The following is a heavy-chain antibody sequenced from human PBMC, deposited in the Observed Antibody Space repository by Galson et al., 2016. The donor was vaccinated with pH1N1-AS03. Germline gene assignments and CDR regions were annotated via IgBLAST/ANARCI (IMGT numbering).Heavy chain of an antibody. Sequence: SLRLSCAASGFPFSGYSMNWVRQAPGKGLEWVSFISTTSSSIYYADSVKGRFTISRDNAKNSLFLQMNSLRDEATAVYYCARDGPPQGISVAGSFDFWGQGTLVTVSS. CDR1: GFPFSGYS. D-gene: IGHD6-19*01. CDR3: ARDGPPQGISVAGSFDF. V-gene: IGHV3-21*01. J-gene: IGHJ4*02. CDR2: ISTTSSSI.